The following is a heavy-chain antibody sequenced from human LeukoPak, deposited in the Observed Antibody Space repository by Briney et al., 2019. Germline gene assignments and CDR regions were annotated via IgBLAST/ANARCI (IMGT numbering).Heavy chain of an antibody. CDR3: AREIVVVPAAIRRNYFDY. V-gene: IGHV1-69*05. Sequence: ASVKVSCKASGGTFSSYAISWVRQAPGQRLEWMGGIIPIFGTANYAQKFQGRVTITTDESTSTAYMELSSLRSEDTAVYYCAREIVVVPAAIRRNYFDYWGQGTLVTVSS. CDR2: IIPIFGTA. J-gene: IGHJ4*02. CDR1: GGTFSSYA. D-gene: IGHD2-2*02.